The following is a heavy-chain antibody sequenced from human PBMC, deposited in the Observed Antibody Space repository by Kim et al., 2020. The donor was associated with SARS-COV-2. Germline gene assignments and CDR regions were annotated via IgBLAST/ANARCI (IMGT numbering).Heavy chain of an antibody. Sequence: ASVKVSCVASDYTFSSYDINWVRQAPGQGLEWMGRISTYNGNTKYAQKFQDRVAMTTDTFTSTVHMELRNLRSDDTAIYYCARERVVVVAVTDYYYYGLDVWGQGTTVTVSS. CDR3: ARERVVVVAVTDYYYYGLDV. CDR2: ISTYNGNT. D-gene: IGHD2-15*01. CDR1: DYTFSSYD. V-gene: IGHV1-18*04. J-gene: IGHJ6*02.